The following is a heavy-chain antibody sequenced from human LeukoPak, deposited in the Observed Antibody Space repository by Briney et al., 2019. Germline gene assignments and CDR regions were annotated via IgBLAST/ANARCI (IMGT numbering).Heavy chain of an antibody. Sequence: SETLSLTCSVSGGSISIYYWNWIRQPPGKGLEWIGYVYYSGSTNYNPSLKSRVTISVDTSKNHFSLKVSSVTAADTAVYYCARGFSPNWFDPWGQGTLVTVSS. CDR3: ARGFSPNWFDP. V-gene: IGHV4-59*01. J-gene: IGHJ5*02. CDR1: GGSISIYY. CDR2: VYYSGST.